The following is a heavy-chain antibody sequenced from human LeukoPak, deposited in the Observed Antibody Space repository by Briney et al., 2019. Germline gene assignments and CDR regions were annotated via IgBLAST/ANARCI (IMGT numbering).Heavy chain of an antibody. CDR1: GGSISGSRT. Sequence: SETLSLTCTVSGGSISGSRTWGWVRQPPGKRPEWIGNIHNDGRTASHPSLKSRVTLSLDTSTNQFSLKVNAVTAADTAFYFWARVLTAAGLDFWGQGVLVSISS. CDR3: ARVLTAAGLDF. J-gene: IGHJ4*02. V-gene: IGHV4-39*07. D-gene: IGHD6-25*01. CDR2: IHNDGRT.